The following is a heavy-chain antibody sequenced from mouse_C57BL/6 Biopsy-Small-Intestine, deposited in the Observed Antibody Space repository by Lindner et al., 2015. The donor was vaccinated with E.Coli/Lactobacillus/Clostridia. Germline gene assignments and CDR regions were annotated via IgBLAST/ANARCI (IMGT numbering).Heavy chain of an antibody. V-gene: IGHV1-74*01. CDR2: ISAYNGNT. CDR1: GYTFTSYG. D-gene: IGHD3-3*01. Sequence: SVKVSCKASGYTFTSYGISWVRQAPGQGLEWMGWISAYNGNTNYAQKLQGRVTMTTDTSTTTAYMELRSLRSDDTAVYYCGRDREDYDFWSGYLKDSWFDPWGQGTLVTVSS. J-gene: IGHJ4*01. CDR3: GRDREDYDFWSGYLKDSWFDP.